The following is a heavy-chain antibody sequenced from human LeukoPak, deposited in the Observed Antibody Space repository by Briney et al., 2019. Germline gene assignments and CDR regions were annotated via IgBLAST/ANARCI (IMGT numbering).Heavy chain of an antibody. CDR1: GFTFDDYA. V-gene: IGHV3-23*01. CDR2: ISGSGGRT. J-gene: IGHJ4*02. CDR3: AKDHDALVPAAQFDY. D-gene: IGHD2-2*01. Sequence: GGSLRLSCAASGFTFDDYAMHWVRQAPGKGLEWVSTISGSGGRTYYADSVKGRFTISRDNSNNTLSLQMTSLRAGDTAVYYCAKDHDALVPAAQFDYWGQGTLVTVSS.